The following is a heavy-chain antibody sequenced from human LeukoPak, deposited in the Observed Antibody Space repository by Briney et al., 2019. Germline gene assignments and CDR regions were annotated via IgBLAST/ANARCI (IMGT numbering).Heavy chain of an antibody. V-gene: IGHV3-23*01. CDR1: GFTFTNFA. J-gene: IGHJ5*02. Sequence: PGGSLRLSCAASGFTFTNFAMSWVRQAPGKGLEWVSGISSSGGSTYYADSVKGRFTISRDNSKNTLYLQMNGLRAEDTAVYYCAKGDSSGSWGQGTLVTVSS. CDR3: AKGDSSGS. CDR2: ISSSGGST. D-gene: IGHD3-22*01.